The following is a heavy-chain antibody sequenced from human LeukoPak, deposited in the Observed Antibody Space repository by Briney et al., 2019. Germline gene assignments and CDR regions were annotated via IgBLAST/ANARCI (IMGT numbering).Heavy chain of an antibody. J-gene: IGHJ4*02. V-gene: IGHV1-46*01. CDR3: ARSDYGDWDAY. D-gene: IGHD4-17*01. CDR1: GYTFTSYY. Sequence: GASVKVSYKASGYTFTSYYMHWVRQAPGQGLEWMGIINPSGGSTSYAQKFQGRVTMTRDTSTSTVYMELSSLRSEDTAVYYCARSDYGDWDAYWGQGTLVTVSS. CDR2: INPSGGST.